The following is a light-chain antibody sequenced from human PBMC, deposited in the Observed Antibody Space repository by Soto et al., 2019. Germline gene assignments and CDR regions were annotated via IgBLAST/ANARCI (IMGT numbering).Light chain of an antibody. V-gene: IGKV3-15*01. J-gene: IGKJ5*01. CDR1: QGVTTN. CDR3: QQYNNWPFS. CDR2: DVS. Sequence: EIVMTQSPATMSVSPLERANLSCRAGQGVTTNFAWYQQKSGQSPRLLLYDVSTRATGVPARFSGTGPETDFTLTISGLQSEDSAVYFCQQYNNWPFSFGQGTRLEIK.